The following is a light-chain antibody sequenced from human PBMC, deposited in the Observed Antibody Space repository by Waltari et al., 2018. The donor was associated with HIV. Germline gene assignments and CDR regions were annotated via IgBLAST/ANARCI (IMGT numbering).Light chain of an antibody. V-gene: IGLV2-14*01. J-gene: IGLJ3*02. CDR1: HSDVGAYDY. CDR3: SSYAATTTIL. Sequence: QSVLTQPASVSGSPGPSITISCTGTHSDVGAYDYVSWYQQYPGKAPKLLIYEVTIRSPGISYRFSGSKSGNTASMTISGLQPEDEAHYYCSSYAATTTILFGGGTRLTVL. CDR2: EVT.